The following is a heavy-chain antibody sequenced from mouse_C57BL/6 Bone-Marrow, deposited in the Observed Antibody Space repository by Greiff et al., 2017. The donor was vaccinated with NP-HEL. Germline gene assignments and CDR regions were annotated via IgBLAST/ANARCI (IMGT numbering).Heavy chain of an antibody. Sequence: EVQLQQSGPGLVKPSQSLSLTCSVTGYSITSGYYWNWIRQFPGNILEWMGYISYDGSNNYNQSLKNRLSITRDTSKNQFFLQLNSETTEDTATYYGAREGDGNDAGAMDDWGQGTSVTVSS. CDR2: ISYDGSN. V-gene: IGHV3-6*01. CDR3: AREGDGNDAGAMDD. D-gene: IGHD2-2*01. J-gene: IGHJ4*01. CDR1: GYSITSGYY.